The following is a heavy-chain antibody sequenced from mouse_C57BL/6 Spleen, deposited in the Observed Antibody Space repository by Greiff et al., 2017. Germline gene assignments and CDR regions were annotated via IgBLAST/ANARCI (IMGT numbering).Heavy chain of an antibody. CDR3: TRSGFITTVVGDY. D-gene: IGHD1-1*01. V-gene: IGHV1-15*01. CDR2: IDPETGGT. CDR1: GYTFTDYE. Sequence: QVQLKESGAELVRPGASVTLSCKASGYTFTDYEMHWVKQTPVHGLEWIGAIDPETGGTAYNQKFKGKAILTADKSSSTAYMELRSLTSEDSAVYYCTRSGFITTVVGDYWGQGTTLTVSS. J-gene: IGHJ2*01.